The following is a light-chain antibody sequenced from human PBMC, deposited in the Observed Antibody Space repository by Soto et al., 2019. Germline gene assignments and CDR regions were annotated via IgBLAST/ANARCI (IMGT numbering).Light chain of an antibody. J-gene: IGLJ1*01. CDR3: NSYTSSSTPYV. CDR1: TSDVGGYNY. Sequence: QSALTQPASVSGSPGQSIIISCTGTTSDVGGYNYVSWYQQHPGKAPKLIIYDGTNRPSGVSHRFSGCKSGNTASLTISGLQAEDEADYYCNSYTSSSTPYVFGTGTKLTVL. CDR2: DGT. V-gene: IGLV2-14*03.